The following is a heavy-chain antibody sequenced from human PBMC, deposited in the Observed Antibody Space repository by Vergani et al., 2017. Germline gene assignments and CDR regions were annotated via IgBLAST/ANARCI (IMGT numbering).Heavy chain of an antibody. V-gene: IGHV4-59*01. CDR3: ARSIVHRNPPGYFDN. CDR1: GGSLSGYY. Sequence: QVQLQESGPGLVRPSETLSLTCTVSGGSLSGYYWNWIQQTPGEGLEWIGYVEDSGYFNYNPSLKTRVSMSSDTSNNQFSLMLSSVTVADTAVYYCARSIVHRNPPGYFDNWGQGTLVTVSS. CDR2: VEDSGYF. J-gene: IGHJ4*03. D-gene: IGHD1-14*01.